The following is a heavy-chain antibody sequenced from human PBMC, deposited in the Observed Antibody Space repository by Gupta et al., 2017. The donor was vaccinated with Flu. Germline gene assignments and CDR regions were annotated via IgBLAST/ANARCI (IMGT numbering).Heavy chain of an antibody. CDR3: ARGAGDAL. CDR2: MKPNSGHT. J-gene: IGHJ4*02. V-gene: IGHV1-8*01. CDR1: TFTSYT. Sequence: TFTSYTINWVRQAAGQGLEWMGWMKPNSGHTGYAHKFQGKVTMTRDIAMSTAYLELNRLTSEDTAVYFCARGAGDALWGQGTLVTVSS.